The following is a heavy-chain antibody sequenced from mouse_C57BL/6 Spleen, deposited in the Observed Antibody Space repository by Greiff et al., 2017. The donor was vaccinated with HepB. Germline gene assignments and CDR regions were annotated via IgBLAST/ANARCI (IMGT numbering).Heavy chain of an antibody. CDR1: GYSITSGYY. V-gene: IGHV3-6*01. D-gene: IGHD2-5*01. CDR3: ARGDYSNYVSY. J-gene: IGHJ3*01. Sequence: ESGPGLVKPSQSLSLTCSVTGYSITSGYYWNWIRQFPGNKLEWMGYISYDGSNNYNPSLKNRISITRDTSKNQFFLKLNSVTTEDTATYYCARGDYSNYVSYWGQGTLVTVSA. CDR2: ISYDGSN.